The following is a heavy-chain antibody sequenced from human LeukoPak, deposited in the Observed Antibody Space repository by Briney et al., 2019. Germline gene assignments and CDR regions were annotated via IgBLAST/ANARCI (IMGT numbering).Heavy chain of an antibody. D-gene: IGHD1-14*01. CDR3: AKFENGKNAFDV. CDR1: GFTFYDYA. Sequence: PGRSLRLSCAANGFTFYDYAMHWVRHAPGKGLEWVSGLSWNGYNKVYADSVKGRFAISRDNAKNSLYLQMNSLRTEDTALYFCAKFENGKNAFDVWGQGTMVTVSS. CDR2: LSWNGYNK. J-gene: IGHJ3*01. V-gene: IGHV3-9*01.